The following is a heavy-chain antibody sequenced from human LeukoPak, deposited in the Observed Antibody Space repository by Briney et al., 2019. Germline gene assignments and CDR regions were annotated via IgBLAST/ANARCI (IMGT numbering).Heavy chain of an antibody. V-gene: IGHV4-39*07. Sequence: PSETLSLTCTVSGGSTTRSSNYWNRIRQPPGKGLEWIGSIHFSGTTYYDPSLTSRATVSVDASKNQFSLKLYSVTAADTAIYYCASSLLETLEYFDFWGQGTLVAVSS. CDR3: ASSLLETLEYFDF. J-gene: IGHJ4*02. CDR2: IHFSGTT. CDR1: GGSTTRSSNY.